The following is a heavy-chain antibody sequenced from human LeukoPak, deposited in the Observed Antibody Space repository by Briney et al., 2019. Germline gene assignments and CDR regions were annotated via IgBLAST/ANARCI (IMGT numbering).Heavy chain of an antibody. CDR3: ARVPTLLQAFDY. D-gene: IGHD2-15*01. CDR1: GGSISSYY. Sequence: SETLSLTCTVSGGSISSYYWSWIRQPPGKGLEWIGYIYYSGSTNYNPSLKSRVTISVDTSKNQFSLKLSSVTAADTAVYYCARVPTLLQAFDYWGQGTLVTVSS. V-gene: IGHV4-59*01. CDR2: IYYSGST. J-gene: IGHJ4*02.